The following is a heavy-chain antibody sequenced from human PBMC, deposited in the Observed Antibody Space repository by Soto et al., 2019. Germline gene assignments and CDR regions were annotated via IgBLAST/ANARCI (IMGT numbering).Heavy chain of an antibody. J-gene: IGHJ6*02. CDR1: GVSFNNNG. Sequence: QVQLVQSGAEVKKPGSSVKVSCKTSGVSFNNNGIGWVRQAPGHGLEWMGGVSPPFRTSNYARKFQGRISITADASTGTVNMDLSTLTSEDTAQYYCARVLYYGSGRYSPYGMDVWGQGTTVTVSS. V-gene: IGHV1-69*01. CDR3: ARVLYYGSGRYSPYGMDV. D-gene: IGHD3-10*01. CDR2: VSPPFRTS.